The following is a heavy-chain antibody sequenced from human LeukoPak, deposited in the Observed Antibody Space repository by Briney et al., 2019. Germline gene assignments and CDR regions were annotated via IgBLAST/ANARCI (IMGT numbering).Heavy chain of an antibody. D-gene: IGHD3-9*01. Sequence: SETLSLTCAVYGGSFSGYYWSWIRQPPGKGLEWIGEINHSGSTYYNPSLKSRVTISVDTSKNQFSLKLSSVTAADTAVYYCARHIQVTFRVSRLGWFDAWGQGTLVTVSS. V-gene: IGHV4-34*01. CDR2: INHSGST. CDR1: GGSFSGYY. CDR3: ARHIQVTFRVSRLGWFDA. J-gene: IGHJ5*02.